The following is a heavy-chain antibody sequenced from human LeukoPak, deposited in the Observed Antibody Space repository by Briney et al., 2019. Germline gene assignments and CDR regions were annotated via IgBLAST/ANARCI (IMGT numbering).Heavy chain of an antibody. J-gene: IGHJ5*02. Sequence: PSETLSLTCAVYGGSFSGYYWSWIRQPPGKGLEWIGEINHSGSTNYNPSLKSRVTISVDTSKNQLSLKLSSVTAADTAVYYCARRPFGGITMVRGVRLWFDPWGQGTLVTVPS. V-gene: IGHV4-34*01. D-gene: IGHD3-10*01. CDR3: ARRPFGGITMVRGVRLWFDP. CDR1: GGSFSGYY. CDR2: INHSGST.